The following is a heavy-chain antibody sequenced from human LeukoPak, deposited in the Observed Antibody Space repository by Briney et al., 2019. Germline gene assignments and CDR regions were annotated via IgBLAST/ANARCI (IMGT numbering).Heavy chain of an antibody. V-gene: IGHV4-59*08. J-gene: IGHJ4*02. CDR3: ARYLYGVHFDY. Sequence: PSETLSLTCTVSGGSISSYYWSWIRQPPGKGLEWIGYIYYSGSTNYNPSLKSRVTISVDTSKNQFSLKLSSVTAADTAVYYCARYLYGVHFDYWGQGTLVTVSS. D-gene: IGHD4-17*01. CDR2: IYYSGST. CDR1: GGSISSYY.